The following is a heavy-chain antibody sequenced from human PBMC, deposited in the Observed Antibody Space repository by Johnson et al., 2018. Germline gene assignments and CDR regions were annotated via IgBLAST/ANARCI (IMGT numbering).Heavy chain of an antibody. V-gene: IGHV3-33*06. Sequence: QVQLVESGGGVVQPGRSLRLSCAASGFTFSSYSMNWVRQAPGKGLEWVAVIWYDGSNKYSADSVKGRFTISRDNSKNTLYLQMNSLRSEDTALYYCAKSCYGAYYAFDIWGQGTMGTVSS. CDR1: GFTFSSYS. D-gene: IGHD4-17*01. J-gene: IGHJ3*02. CDR2: IWYDGSNK. CDR3: AKSCYGAYYAFDI.